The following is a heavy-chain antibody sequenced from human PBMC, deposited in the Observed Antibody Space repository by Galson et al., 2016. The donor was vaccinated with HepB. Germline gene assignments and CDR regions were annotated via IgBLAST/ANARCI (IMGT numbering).Heavy chain of an antibody. CDR3: YYGMDV. V-gene: IGHV1-69*06. J-gene: IGHJ6*02. Sequence: SVKVSCKASGGTFTTYTITWVRQAPGQGLEWMGGIIPIFGSANYAQKFQGRVTITADRSTSTTYMELSSLGSKGTAVYYCYYGMDVWGQGTTVTVSS. CDR2: IIPIFGSA. CDR1: GGTFTTYT.